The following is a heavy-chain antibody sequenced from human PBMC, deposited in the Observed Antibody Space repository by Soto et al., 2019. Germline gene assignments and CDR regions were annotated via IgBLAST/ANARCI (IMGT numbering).Heavy chain of an antibody. CDR2: ISGSGVTT. Sequence: EVELLESGGGLVQPGGSLRLSCVASKFSFSEYTMSWVRQGPGKGLEWVSRISGSGVTTYYAASVKGRFTISRDNSKRTLFLQMDSLGADDTAVYYCARVMGYARDYWGQGTLVPASP. J-gene: IGHJ4*02. D-gene: IGHD2-21*01. CDR1: KFSFSEYT. V-gene: IGHV3-23*01. CDR3: ARVMGYARDY.